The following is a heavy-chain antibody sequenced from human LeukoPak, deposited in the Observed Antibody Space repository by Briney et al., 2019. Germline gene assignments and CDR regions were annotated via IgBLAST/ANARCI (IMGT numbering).Heavy chain of an antibody. V-gene: IGHV3-74*01. CDR3: ARGGDIVVVVAADDAFDI. J-gene: IGHJ3*02. CDR1: GFTFSSYW. D-gene: IGHD2-15*01. Sequence: GGSLRLSCAASGFTFSSYWMHWVRQAPGKGLVWVSRINSDESSTSYADSVKGRFTISRDNAKNTLYLQMNSLRAEDTAVYYCARGGDIVVVVAADDAFDIWGQGTMVTVSS. CDR2: INSDESST.